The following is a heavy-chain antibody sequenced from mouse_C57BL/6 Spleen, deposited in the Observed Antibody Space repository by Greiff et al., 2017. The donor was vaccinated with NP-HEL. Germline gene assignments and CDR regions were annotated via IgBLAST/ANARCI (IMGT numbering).Heavy chain of an antibody. J-gene: IGHJ3*01. Sequence: VQLQQSGAELMKPGASVKLSCKATGYTFTGYWIEWIGEILPGSGSTNYNEKFKGKATFTADTSSNTAYMQLSSLTTEDSAIYYCASERITTRFAYWGQGTLVTVSA. CDR1: GYTFTGYW. CDR3: ASERITTRFAY. V-gene: IGHV1-9*01. D-gene: IGHD1-1*01. CDR2: ILPGSGST.